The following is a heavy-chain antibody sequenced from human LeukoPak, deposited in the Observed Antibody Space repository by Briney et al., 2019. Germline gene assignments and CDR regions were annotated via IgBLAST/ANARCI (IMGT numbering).Heavy chain of an antibody. J-gene: IGHJ4*02. CDR1: GFTFSSYE. V-gene: IGHV3-48*03. Sequence: GGSLRLSCAASGFTFSSYEMNWVRQAPGKGLEWVSYISSRGSTIYYADSVKGRFTISRDNAKNSLYLQMNSLRAEDTAVYYCARDAERWLQTPFDYWGQGTLVTVSS. CDR2: ISSRGSTI. CDR3: ARDAERWLQTPFDY. D-gene: IGHD5-24*01.